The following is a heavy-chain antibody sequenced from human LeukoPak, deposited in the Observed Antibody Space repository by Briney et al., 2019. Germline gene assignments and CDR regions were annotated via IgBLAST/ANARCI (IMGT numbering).Heavy chain of an antibody. D-gene: IGHD6-13*01. J-gene: IGHJ3*02. Sequence: SETLSLPCTVSGDSISTYYWGWIRQPAGKRLEGMGRVYLCGSTNYNPSLESRVTMSVDTSKNRFSLTLSSATAAGTAVYDCARAISSSWFKNAFDIWGQGTMVTVSS. V-gene: IGHV4-4*07. CDR2: VYLCGST. CDR3: ARAISSSWFKNAFDI. CDR1: GDSISTYY.